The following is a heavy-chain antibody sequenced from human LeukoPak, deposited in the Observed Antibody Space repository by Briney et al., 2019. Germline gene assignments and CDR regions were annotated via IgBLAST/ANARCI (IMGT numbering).Heavy chain of an antibody. Sequence: GGSLRLSCAASGFTFSSYGMHWVRQAPGKGLEWVAVIWYDGSKKYYGDSVKGRFTISRDNSKNTLYLQMNSLRAEDTAVYYCARDRRPMAYFDYWGQGTLVTVSS. J-gene: IGHJ4*02. CDR1: GFTFSSYG. V-gene: IGHV3-33*01. CDR2: IWYDGSKK. CDR3: ARDRRPMAYFDY. D-gene: IGHD3-10*01.